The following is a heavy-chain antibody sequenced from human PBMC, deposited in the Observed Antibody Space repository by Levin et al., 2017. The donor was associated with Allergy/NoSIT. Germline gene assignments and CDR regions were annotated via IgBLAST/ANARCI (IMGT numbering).Heavy chain of an antibody. D-gene: IGHD4-17*01. V-gene: IGHV3-74*01. Sequence: PGESLKISCAASGFTFSSYWMHWVRQAPGKGMVWASGINSDGSNTRYADSVKGRFTISRDNAKNTLSLQMNSLRAEDTAVYYCARVFDGDYGYDYWGQGTLVTVSS. CDR2: INSDGSNT. CDR1: GFTFSSYW. J-gene: IGHJ4*02. CDR3: ARVFDGDYGYDY.